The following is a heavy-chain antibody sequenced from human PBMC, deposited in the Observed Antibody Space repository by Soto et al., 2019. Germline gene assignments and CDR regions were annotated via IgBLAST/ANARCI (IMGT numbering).Heavy chain of an antibody. V-gene: IGHV4-59*01. J-gene: IGHJ5*02. CDR1: ASSISRYY. CDR3: AKGGSSKFDP. D-gene: IGHD6-13*01. CDR2: IYYTGST. Sequence: SVTLSLTWTLSASSISRYYRSWIRQSPGKGLEWIGYIYYTGSTNYSPSLKSRVTISVDMSKNHFSLKLTSLTAADTSVYYCAKGGSSKFDPWGQGTLVTVSS.